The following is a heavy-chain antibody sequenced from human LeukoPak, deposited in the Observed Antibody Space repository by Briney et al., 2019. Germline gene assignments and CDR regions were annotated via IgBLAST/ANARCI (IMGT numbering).Heavy chain of an antibody. CDR3: TRGDL. CDR2: IKQDGSGE. J-gene: IGHJ4*02. CDR1: GFTFSSYW. V-gene: IGHV3-7*01. Sequence: GGSLRLSCVASGFTFSSYWMSRVRQAPGKGLEWVANIKQDGSGEYYVDSVKGRFTISRDNAKSSLALQMNSLRDEDTAVYYCTRGDLWGQGTLVTVSS.